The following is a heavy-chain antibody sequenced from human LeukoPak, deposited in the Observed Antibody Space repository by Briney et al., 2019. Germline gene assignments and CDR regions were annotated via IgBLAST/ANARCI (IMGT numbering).Heavy chain of an antibody. D-gene: IGHD6-13*01. CDR2: IYPGDSDT. CDR1: GYXFTSYW. CDR3: ATPRYSSSWYYFDY. Sequence: GESLKIFCNGSGYXFTSYWIGWVRQMPGKGLEWMGIIYPGDSDTRYSPSFQGQVTISADKSISTAYLQWSSLKASDTAMYYCATPRYSSSWYYFDYWGQGTLVTVSS. V-gene: IGHV5-51*01. J-gene: IGHJ4*02.